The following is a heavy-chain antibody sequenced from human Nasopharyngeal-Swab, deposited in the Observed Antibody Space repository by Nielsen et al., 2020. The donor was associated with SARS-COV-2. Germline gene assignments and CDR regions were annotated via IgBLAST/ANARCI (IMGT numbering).Heavy chain of an antibody. Sequence: GGSLRLSCAASGFTFSSYAMHWVRQAPGKGLEWVAVISYDGSNKYYADSVKGRFTISRDNSKNTLYLQMNSLRAEDTAVYYCASSSSWYRHFDYWGQGTLVTVSS. D-gene: IGHD6-13*01. CDR1: GFTFSSYA. CDR3: ASSSSWYRHFDY. J-gene: IGHJ4*02. V-gene: IGHV3-30*04. CDR2: ISYDGSNK.